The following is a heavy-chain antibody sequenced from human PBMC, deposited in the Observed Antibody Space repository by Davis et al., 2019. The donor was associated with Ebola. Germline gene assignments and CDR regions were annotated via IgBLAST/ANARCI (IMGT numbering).Heavy chain of an antibody. V-gene: IGHV4-59*01. D-gene: IGHD2-2*01. CDR3: ARGRGVPAATFDY. CDR1: GGSISSYY. Sequence: PSETLSLTCTVSGGSISSYYWSWIRQPPGKGLEWIGYIYYSGSTNYNPSLKSRVTISVDTSKNQFSLKLSSVTAADTAVYYCARGRGVPAATFDYWGQGTLVTVSS. J-gene: IGHJ4*02. CDR2: IYYSGST.